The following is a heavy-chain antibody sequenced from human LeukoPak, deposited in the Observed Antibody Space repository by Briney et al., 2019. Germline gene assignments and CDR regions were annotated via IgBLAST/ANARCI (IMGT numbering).Heavy chain of an antibody. D-gene: IGHD1-26*01. CDR2: IYYSGST. Sequence: SETLSLTCTVSGGSITSYYWSWIRQPPGKGLEWIGYIYYSGSTNYNPSLKSRVTISVDTSKNQFSLKLSSVTAADTAVYYCARYTRGRNGMDVWGQGTMVTVSS. J-gene: IGHJ6*01. CDR1: GGSITSYY. CDR3: ARYTRGRNGMDV. V-gene: IGHV4-59*08.